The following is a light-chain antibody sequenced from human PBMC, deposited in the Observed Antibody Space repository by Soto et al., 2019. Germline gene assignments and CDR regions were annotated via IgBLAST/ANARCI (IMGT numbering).Light chain of an antibody. CDR3: HYFDISFSGFVA. CDR1: GSNIGAGYY. Sequence: QSVLTQPPSVSGAPGQRVTISCTGTGSNIGAGYYIHWYQQFPGTAPKLLIYANTHRPSGVPDRFSGFKAGPSASLAISGLLAEDAADYYCHYFDISFSGFVAFGGGTKLTVL. J-gene: IGLJ2*01. CDR2: ANT. V-gene: IGLV1-40*01.